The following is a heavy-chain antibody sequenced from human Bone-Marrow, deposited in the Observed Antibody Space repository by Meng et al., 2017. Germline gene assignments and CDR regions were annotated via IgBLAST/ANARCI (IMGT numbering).Heavy chain of an antibody. CDR1: GVSFTDAW. CDR2: IKRNSDGGTI. D-gene: IGHD6-13*01. Sequence: EVGLVGAGGGLEKPGGSLRLACVAPGVSFTDAWMSWVRQAPGKGLEWVGRIKRNSDGGTIDYAAPVKGRFTISRDDSKNTLYLQMDSLITEDTAVYFCATGAAAADHWGQGTLVTVSS. J-gene: IGHJ4*02. V-gene: IGHV3-15*01. CDR3: ATGAAAADH.